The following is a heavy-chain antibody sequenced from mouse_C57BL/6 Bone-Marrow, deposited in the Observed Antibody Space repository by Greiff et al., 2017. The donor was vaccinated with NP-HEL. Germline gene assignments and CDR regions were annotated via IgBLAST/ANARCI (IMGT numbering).Heavy chain of an antibody. J-gene: IGHJ4*01. D-gene: IGHD1-1*01. CDR1: GYSITSGYY. Sequence: EVKLQESGPGLVKPSQSLSLTCSVTGYSITSGYYWNWIRQFPGNKLEWMGYISYDGSNNYNPSLKNRISITHDTSKNQFFLKLNSVTTEDTATYYVARDRHYYGSIYALDYWGQGTSVTVSS. CDR2: ISYDGSN. V-gene: IGHV3-6*01. CDR3: ARDRHYYGSIYALDY.